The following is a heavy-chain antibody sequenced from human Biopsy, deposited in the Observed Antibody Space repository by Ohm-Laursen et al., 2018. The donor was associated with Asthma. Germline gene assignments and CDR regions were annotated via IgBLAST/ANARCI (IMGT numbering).Heavy chain of an antibody. Sequence: SLRLSCSASGFTFSSYSMNWVRQAPRKGLEWVSYISSSSSTIYYADSVKGRFTISRDNSKNTLYLQMNSLRAEDTAVYYCASQSSGPDFWSGYYYFDYWGQGTLVTVSS. CDR2: ISSSSSTI. CDR1: GFTFSSYS. V-gene: IGHV3-48*01. J-gene: IGHJ4*02. CDR3: ASQSSGPDFWSGYYYFDY. D-gene: IGHD3-3*01.